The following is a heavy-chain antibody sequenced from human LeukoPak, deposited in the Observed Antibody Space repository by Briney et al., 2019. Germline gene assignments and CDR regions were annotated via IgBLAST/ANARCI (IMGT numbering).Heavy chain of an antibody. CDR2: IWYDGSNK. V-gene: IGHV3-33*01. CDR3: LLGYCSSTSCQHDAFDI. Sequence: PGRSLRLSCAASGFTFSSYGMHWVRQAPGKGLEWVAVIWYDGSNKYYADSVKGRFTISRDNSKNTLYLQMNSLRAEDTAVYYCLLGYCSSTSCQHDAFDIWGQGTMVTVSS. J-gene: IGHJ3*02. CDR1: GFTFSSYG. D-gene: IGHD2-2*01.